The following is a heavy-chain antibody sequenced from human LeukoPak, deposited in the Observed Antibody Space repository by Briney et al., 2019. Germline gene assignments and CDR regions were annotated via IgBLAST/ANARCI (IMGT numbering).Heavy chain of an antibody. J-gene: IGHJ4*02. V-gene: IGHV4-34*01. CDR2: INHSGRT. CDR1: GESFNGYY. Sequence: PSETLSLTCAVYGESFNGYYWSWIRQPPGKGLEWIGEINHSGRTNYNPSLKGRVTTSVDTSKNQFSLKLNSLTPADTAVYYCARRAVGATLDYWGQGILVTVSA. CDR3: ARRAVGATLDY. D-gene: IGHD1-26*01.